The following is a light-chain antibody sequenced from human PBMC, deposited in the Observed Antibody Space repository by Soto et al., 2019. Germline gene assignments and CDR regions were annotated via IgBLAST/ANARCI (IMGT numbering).Light chain of an antibody. Sequence: DIRMTQSPSSLSASVGDRLTITCRASQTIRSYLNWYQQKPVKDPILLISAASSLQGGVPSRFNDSGSVTDFTLTISSLQPEDFGTYYCQQSFSDRPLTFGGGTKVEIK. CDR1: QTIRSY. J-gene: IGKJ4*01. V-gene: IGKV1-39*01. CDR3: QQSFSDRPLT. CDR2: AAS.